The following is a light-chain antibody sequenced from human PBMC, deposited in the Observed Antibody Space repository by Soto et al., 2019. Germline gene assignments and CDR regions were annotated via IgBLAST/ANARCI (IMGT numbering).Light chain of an antibody. V-gene: IGKV3-15*01. CDR3: QQYYDCPPLI. J-gene: IGKJ4*01. CDR2: DAS. CDR1: RNINRK. Sequence: EIVMTQSPATLSLSPGERATLSCRASRNINRKLAWYQQKPGQAPRLLISDASTRATGIPARFSGSGSGTEFTLTISSLQSEDFAVYYCQQYYDCPPLIFGGGTKVEIK.